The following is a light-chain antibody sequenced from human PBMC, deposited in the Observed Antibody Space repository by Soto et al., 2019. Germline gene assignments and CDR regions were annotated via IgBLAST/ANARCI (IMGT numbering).Light chain of an antibody. CDR3: QQYGNSPLP. CDR1: QSVRNNY. V-gene: IGKV3-20*01. CDR2: GIS. Sequence: EIVLTQSPGTLSLSPGERATLSCRASQSVRNNYFAWYQQKPGQAPRLLIYGISSRATGIPDRVIGSGSGTDFTLTITRLEPEDFAVYSCQQYGNSPLPFGGGTKVEIK. J-gene: IGKJ4*01.